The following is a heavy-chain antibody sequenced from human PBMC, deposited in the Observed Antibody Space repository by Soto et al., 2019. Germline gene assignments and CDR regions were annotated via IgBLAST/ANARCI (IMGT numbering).Heavy chain of an antibody. J-gene: IGHJ6*03. D-gene: IGHD3-10*01. V-gene: IGHV1-18*01. CDR1: GYTFTSYG. Sequence: ASVKVSCKASGYTFTSYGISWVRQAPGQGLEWMGWISAYNGNTNYAQKLQGRVTMTTDTSTSTAYMELRSLRSDDTAVYYCARDRPRFGEPKTIMDVWGKGTTVTVSS. CDR2: ISAYNGNT. CDR3: ARDRPRFGEPKTIMDV.